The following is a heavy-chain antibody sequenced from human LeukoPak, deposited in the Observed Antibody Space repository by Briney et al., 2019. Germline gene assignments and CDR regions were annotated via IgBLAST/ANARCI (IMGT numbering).Heavy chain of an antibody. CDR2: TSFDGSYK. CDR3: AKEFSGYLASFEY. D-gene: IGHD3-22*01. V-gene: IGHV3-30*18. CDR1: GFTFSSYG. J-gene: IGHJ4*02. Sequence: GESLRLSCAASGFTFSSYGMHWVRQAPGKGLEWVAMTSFDGSYKNYADSVKGRFTISRDNSKNRLYLQMNSLRAEDTAVYYCAKEFSGYLASFEYWGQGTLVTVSS.